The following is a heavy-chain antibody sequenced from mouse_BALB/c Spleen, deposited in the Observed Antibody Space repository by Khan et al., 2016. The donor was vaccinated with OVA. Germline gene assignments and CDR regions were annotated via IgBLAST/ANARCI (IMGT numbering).Heavy chain of an antibody. Sequence: EVQLVESGAELVKPGASVNLSCSASGFNIKDTYIHWVKQRPEQGLEWIGRIDPPNDDSKYGPKFQDKATLTADTSSNTAYLQLTSLTSEDTAVYYCAILYGNPFAYWGQGTLVSVSA. J-gene: IGHJ3*01. CDR3: AILYGNPFAY. D-gene: IGHD2-1*01. V-gene: IGHV14-3*02. CDR1: GFNIKDTY. CDR2: IDPPNDDS.